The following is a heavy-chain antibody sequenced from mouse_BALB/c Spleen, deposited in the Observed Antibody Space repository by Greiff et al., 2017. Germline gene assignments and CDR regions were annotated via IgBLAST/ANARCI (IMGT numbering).Heavy chain of an antibody. D-gene: IGHD1-1*01. V-gene: IGHV1-5*01. Sequence: EVQLQQSGTVLARPGASVKMSCKASGYTFTSYWMHWVKQRPGQGLEWIGAIYPGNSDTSYNQKFKGKAKLTAVTSTSTAYMELSSLTNEDSAVYYCTREDYYGSRRFADWGQGTLVTVSA. CDR3: TREDYYGSRRFAD. J-gene: IGHJ3*01. CDR1: GYTFTSYW. CDR2: IYPGNSDT.